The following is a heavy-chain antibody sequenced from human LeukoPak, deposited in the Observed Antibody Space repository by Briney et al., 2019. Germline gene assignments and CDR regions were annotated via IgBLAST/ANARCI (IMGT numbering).Heavy chain of an antibody. J-gene: IGHJ5*02. D-gene: IGHD2-8*02. CDR1: GGSISSSSYY. CDR2: IYYSGST. CDR3: ARDTGGVNWFDP. Sequence: SETLSLTCTVSGGSISSSSYYWGWIRQPPGKGLEWIGSIYYSGSTYYNPFLKGRVTISVDTSKNQFSLKLSSVTAADTAVYYCARDTGGVNWFDPWGQGTLVTVST. V-gene: IGHV4-39*07.